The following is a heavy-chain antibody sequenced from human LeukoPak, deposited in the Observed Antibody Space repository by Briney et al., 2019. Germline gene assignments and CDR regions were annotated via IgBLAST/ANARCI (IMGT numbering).Heavy chain of an antibody. CDR2: IYYSGNT. Sequence: PSETLSLTCTVSGASIGASRYYWGWSRQPPGKGLEWIGNIYYSGNTYFNPSLKSRVTISVDTSKNQFSLKLSAVTAADTAVYYRASVRRGFGESSKYYSYYYMDVWGNGTTVTISS. CDR1: GASIGASRYY. D-gene: IGHD3-10*01. V-gene: IGHV4-39*01. CDR3: ASVRRGFGESSKYYSYYYMDV. J-gene: IGHJ6*03.